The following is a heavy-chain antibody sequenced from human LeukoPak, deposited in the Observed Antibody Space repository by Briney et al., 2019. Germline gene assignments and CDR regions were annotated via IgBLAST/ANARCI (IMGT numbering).Heavy chain of an antibody. D-gene: IGHD6-13*01. Sequence: ASVKVSCKASGYTFTGYYVHWVRQAPGQGLERMGWIDPNSGGTNYAQKFQGRVTLTRDTSFTTAYMEVSRLRPDDTAVYYCARGASLYSSSWYFFDYWGQGTLVTVSS. V-gene: IGHV1-2*02. CDR2: IDPNSGGT. J-gene: IGHJ4*02. CDR1: GYTFTGYY. CDR3: ARGASLYSSSWYFFDY.